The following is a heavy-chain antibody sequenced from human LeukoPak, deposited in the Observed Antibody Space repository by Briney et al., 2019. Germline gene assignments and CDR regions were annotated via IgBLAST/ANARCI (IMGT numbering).Heavy chain of an antibody. CDR3: ARDRSSWYWDY. D-gene: IGHD6-13*01. CDR1: GFTFSSYG. J-gene: IGHJ4*02. V-gene: IGHV3-30*03. Sequence: GRSLRLSCAASGFTFSSYGMHWVRQAPGKGLEWVAVISYDGSNKYYADSVKGRFTISRDNSKNTLYLQMNSLRAEDTAVYYCARDRSSWYWDYWGQGTLVTVSS. CDR2: ISYDGSNK.